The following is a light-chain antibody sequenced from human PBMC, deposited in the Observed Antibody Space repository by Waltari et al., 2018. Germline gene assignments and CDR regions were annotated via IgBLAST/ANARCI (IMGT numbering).Light chain of an antibody. CDR3: QQHGTLPAT. V-gene: IGKV3-20*01. CDR2: RAS. J-gene: IGKJ1*01. Sequence: EIVLTQSPGTASLSPGERVTLSCRASQPVGSSSSAWYQQKPGQAPRLVIYRASRRATGIPDRFRGSGSGTDFSLTISRLEPEDFAGYYCQQHGTLPATFGQGTKVEIK. CDR1: QPVGSSS.